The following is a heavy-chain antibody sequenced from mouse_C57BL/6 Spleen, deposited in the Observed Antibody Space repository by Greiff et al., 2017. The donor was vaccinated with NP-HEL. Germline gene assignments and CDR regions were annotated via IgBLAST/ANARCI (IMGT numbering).Heavy chain of an antibody. J-gene: IGHJ3*01. D-gene: IGHD1-1*01. CDR3: ARGDYYGSSYWFAY. V-gene: IGHV1-18*01. Sequence: EVQLQQSGPELVKPGASVKIPCKASGYTFTDYNMDWVKQSHGKSLEWIGDINPNNGGTIYNQKFKGKATLTVDKSSSTAYMELRSLTSEDTAVYYCARGDYYGSSYWFAYWGHRTLVTVSA. CDR1: GYTFTDYN. CDR2: INPNNGGT.